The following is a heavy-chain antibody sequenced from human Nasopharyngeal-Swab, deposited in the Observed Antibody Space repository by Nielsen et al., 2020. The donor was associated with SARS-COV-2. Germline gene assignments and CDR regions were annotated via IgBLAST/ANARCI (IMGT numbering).Heavy chain of an antibody. D-gene: IGHD6-19*01. J-gene: IGHJ4*02. V-gene: IGHV3-21*01. Sequence: GESLKISCAASGFTFRSYSMNGVRQAPGKGLEWVSSISSSSSYIYYADSVKGRFTISRDNAKNSLYLQMNSLRAEDTAVYYCARVSSSGWDRGYFDYWGQGTLVTVSS. CDR2: ISSSSSYI. CDR1: GFTFRSYS. CDR3: ARVSSSGWDRGYFDY.